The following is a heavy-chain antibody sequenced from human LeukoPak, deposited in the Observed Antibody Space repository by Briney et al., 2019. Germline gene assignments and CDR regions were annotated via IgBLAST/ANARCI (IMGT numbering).Heavy chain of an antibody. CDR3: ARARDTSCYT. CDR1: GFTFSTYW. V-gene: IGHV3-7*01. D-gene: IGHD2-2*02. CDR2: IKEDGSEK. J-gene: IGHJ4*02. Sequence: PGGSLRLSCTASGFTFSTYWMTWVRQTPGKGLEWVANIKEDGSEKGYADSVKGRFTISRDNAKNSLYLQMNSLRAEDTAVYYCARARDTSCYTWGQGTLVTVSS.